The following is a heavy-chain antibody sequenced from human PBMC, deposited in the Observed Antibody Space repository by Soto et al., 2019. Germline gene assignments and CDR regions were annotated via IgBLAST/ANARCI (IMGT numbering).Heavy chain of an antibody. D-gene: IGHD1-7*01. V-gene: IGHV6-1*01. J-gene: IGHJ6*02. CDR2: TYYRSKWYN. CDR1: GDSVSSNSAA. Sequence: SQTLSLTCAISGDSVSSNSAAWNWIRQSPSRGLEWLGRTYYRSKWYNDYAVSVKSRITINPDTSKNQFSLQLNSVTPEDTAVYYCARDNNWNYDGSYHYYGMDVWGQGTTVTVSS. CDR3: ARDNNWNYDGSYHYYGMDV.